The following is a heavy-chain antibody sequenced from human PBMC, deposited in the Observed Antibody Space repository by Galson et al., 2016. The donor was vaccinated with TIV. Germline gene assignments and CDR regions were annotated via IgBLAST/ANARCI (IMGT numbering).Heavy chain of an antibody. CDR1: GFTFNTYA. Sequence: LRLSCAASGFTFNTYAIHWVRQAPGKGLEWVAVISNDGNTKHYADSVKGRFTISRDNSKNTVFLQMNSLRPEDTALYYCARSLTSDYGDPLDYWGRGTLVTVSS. CDR3: ARSLTSDYGDPLDY. CDR2: ISNDGNTK. D-gene: IGHD4-17*01. V-gene: IGHV3-30-3*01. J-gene: IGHJ4*02.